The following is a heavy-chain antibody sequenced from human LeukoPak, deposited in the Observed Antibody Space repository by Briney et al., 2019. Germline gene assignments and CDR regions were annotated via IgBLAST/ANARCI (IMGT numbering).Heavy chain of an antibody. CDR3: ARTFSESYYYYGMDV. CDR1: GGSIISYY. J-gene: IGHJ6*02. CDR2: VYYSGRT. V-gene: IGHV4-59*01. D-gene: IGHD1-26*01. Sequence: SEPLSLTCTVSGGSIISYYWSWIRQPPGKGLERIGYVYYSGRTNYNPSLKSRVTISVDTSKNQFSLKLSSVTAADTAVYYCARTFSESYYYYGMDVWGQGTTVTVSS.